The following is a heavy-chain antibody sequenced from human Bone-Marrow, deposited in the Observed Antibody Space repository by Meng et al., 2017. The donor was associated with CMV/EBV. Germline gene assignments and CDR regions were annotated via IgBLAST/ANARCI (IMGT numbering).Heavy chain of an antibody. D-gene: IGHD1-14*01. Sequence: SETLSLTCNVSGVSISGNNYYWAWIRQPPGKGLEWIGSVYHIGHPYYHPSFKSRATISADTSKNQFFLKVRSVTAEDTAIYYCARATGSFADHAYWGQGILVTVSS. CDR1: GVSISGNNYY. CDR3: ARATGSFADHAY. J-gene: IGHJ4*02. CDR2: VYHIGHP. V-gene: IGHV4-39*01.